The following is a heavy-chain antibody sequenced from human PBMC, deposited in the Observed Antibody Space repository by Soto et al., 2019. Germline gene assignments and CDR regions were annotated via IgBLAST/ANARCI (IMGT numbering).Heavy chain of an antibody. Sequence: SETLSLTCTVSGGSISNYYWSWIRQPPGKGLEWIGHIYYSGSTKYNSSLKSRVTVSIDTSKNQFSLRLTSVTAADTAVYYCARGLGYSYGYFAYWGQGTLAPVSS. D-gene: IGHD5-18*01. CDR2: IYYSGST. V-gene: IGHV4-59*01. J-gene: IGHJ4*02. CDR3: ARGLGYSYGYFAY. CDR1: GGSISNYY.